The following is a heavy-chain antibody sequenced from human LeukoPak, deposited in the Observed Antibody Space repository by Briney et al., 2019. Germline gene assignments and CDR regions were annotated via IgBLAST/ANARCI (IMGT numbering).Heavy chain of an antibody. CDR2: IYYSGTT. V-gene: IGHV4-59*01. CDR1: GDSISSYY. CDR3: ARGVEMATIPPQYYFDY. J-gene: IGHJ4*02. D-gene: IGHD5-24*01. Sequence: SETLSLTCTVSGDSISSYYWNWIRQPPGKGLEWIGYIYYSGTTSYSPSLQSRVSMAVDTSKNQFSLKLSSVTVADTAVYYCARGVEMATIPPQYYFDYWGQGTLVTVSS.